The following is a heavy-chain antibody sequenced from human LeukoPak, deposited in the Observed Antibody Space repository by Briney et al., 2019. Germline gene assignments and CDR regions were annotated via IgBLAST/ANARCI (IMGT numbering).Heavy chain of an antibody. CDR1: GFTFSDYY. CDR2: ISSSSSTI. V-gene: IGHV3-11*04. CDR3: ARDSSSWHYYYYYGMDV. J-gene: IGHJ6*02. Sequence: GGSLRLSCAASGFTFSDYYMSWIRQAPGKGLEWVSYISSSSSTIYYADSVKGRFTISRDNAKNSLYLQMNSLRDEDTAVYYCARDSSSWHYYYYYGMDVWGQGTTVTVSS. D-gene: IGHD6-13*01.